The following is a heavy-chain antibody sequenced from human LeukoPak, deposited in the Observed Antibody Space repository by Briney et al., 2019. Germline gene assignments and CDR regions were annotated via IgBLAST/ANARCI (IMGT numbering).Heavy chain of an antibody. CDR3: ARDPTSSWETAFDI. V-gene: IGHV3-30-3*01. Sequence: QPGRSLRLSCAASGFTFNSYSMHWVRQAPGKGLEWVTAISDDETYKFYADSVKGRFTISRDNAKNSLYLQMNSLRAEDTAVYYCARDPTSSWETAFDIWGQGTMVTVSS. CDR2: ISDDETYK. J-gene: IGHJ3*02. CDR1: GFTFNSYS. D-gene: IGHD1-26*01.